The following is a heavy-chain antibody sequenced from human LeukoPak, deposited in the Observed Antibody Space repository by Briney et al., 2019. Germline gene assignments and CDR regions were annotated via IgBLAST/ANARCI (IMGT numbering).Heavy chain of an antibody. CDR3: ANMYYYDSSNYFDY. CDR1: GFTFSSYA. CDR2: ISGSGGST. Sequence: GGSPRLSCAASGFTFSSYAMSWVRQAPGKGLEWVSAISGSGGSTYYADSVKGRFTISRDNSKNTLYLQMNSLRAEDTAVYYCANMYYYDSSNYFDYWGQGTLVTVSS. D-gene: IGHD3-22*01. V-gene: IGHV3-23*01. J-gene: IGHJ4*02.